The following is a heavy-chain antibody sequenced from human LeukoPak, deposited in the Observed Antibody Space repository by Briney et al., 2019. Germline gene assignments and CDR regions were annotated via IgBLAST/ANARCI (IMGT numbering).Heavy chain of an antibody. V-gene: IGHV3-7*01. Sequence: GGSLRLSCAASGFTFSSYWMSWVRQAPGKGLEWVANIKQDGSEKYYVDSVKGRFTISRDNAKNPLYLQMNSLRAEDTAVYYCARYLSYYYDSSGYYYSLLFDYWGQGTLVTVSS. CDR2: IKQDGSEK. J-gene: IGHJ4*02. D-gene: IGHD3-22*01. CDR3: ARYLSYYYDSSGYYYSLLFDY. CDR1: GFTFSSYW.